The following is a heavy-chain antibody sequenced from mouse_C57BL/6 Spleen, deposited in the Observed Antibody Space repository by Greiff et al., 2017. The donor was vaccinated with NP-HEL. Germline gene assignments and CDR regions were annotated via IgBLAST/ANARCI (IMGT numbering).Heavy chain of an antibody. CDR3: ARSSGYSDV. V-gene: IGHV1-59*01. CDR2: IDPSDSYT. Sequence: QVQLQQPGAELVRPGTSVKLSCKASGYTFTSYWMHWVKQRPGQGLEWIGVIDPSDSYTNYNQKFKGKATLTVDTSSSTAYMQLSSLTSEDSAVYYCARSSGYSDVWGTGTTVTVSS. CDR1: GYTFTSYW. J-gene: IGHJ1*03.